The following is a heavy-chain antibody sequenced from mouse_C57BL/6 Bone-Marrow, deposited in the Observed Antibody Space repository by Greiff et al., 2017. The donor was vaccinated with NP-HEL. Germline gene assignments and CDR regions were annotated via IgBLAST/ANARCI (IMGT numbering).Heavy chain of an antibody. CDR1: GYTFTDYY. CDR3: ARGDYYGNYLAWFAY. CDR2: INPYNGGT. V-gene: IGHV1-19*01. D-gene: IGHD2-1*01. J-gene: IGHJ3*01. Sequence: EVQLQQSGPVLVKPGASVKMSCKASGYTFTDYYMNWVKQSHGKSLEWIGVINPYNGGTSYNQKFKGKATLTVDQSSSTAYMELNSLTSEDSAVYYCARGDYYGNYLAWFAYWAKGLWSLSLQ.